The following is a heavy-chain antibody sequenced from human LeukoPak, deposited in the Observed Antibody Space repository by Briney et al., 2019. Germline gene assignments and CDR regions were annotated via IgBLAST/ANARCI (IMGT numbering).Heavy chain of an antibody. CDR1: GYSFTDYF. CDR3: ARVHGGRELDAFDF. J-gene: IGHJ3*01. CDR2: IKPNSGGT. D-gene: IGHD1-7*01. Sequence: ASVKVSCKACGYSFTDYFIHWVRQAPGQGLEWMGWIKPNSGGTHYVQMFQGRVTMTSNTSISTVYMDLSTLKYADTAVYYCARVHGGRELDAFDFWGQGTMLTVSS. V-gene: IGHV1-2*02.